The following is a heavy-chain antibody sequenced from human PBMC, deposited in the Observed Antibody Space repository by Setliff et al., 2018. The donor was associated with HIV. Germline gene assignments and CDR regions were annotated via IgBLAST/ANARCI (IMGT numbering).Heavy chain of an antibody. Sequence: PSETLSLTCAVSGVSFSGYYWSWIRKPPGKGLEWIGEINLSGSTDFNPSLKSRVTLSIDTSKNQFSLKLNSVTAADTAIYYCARERRGYTSGFGWLDPWGHGTLVTVSS. CDR2: INLSGST. CDR1: GVSFSGYY. J-gene: IGHJ5*02. CDR3: ARERRGYTSGFGWLDP. V-gene: IGHV4-34*01. D-gene: IGHD5-18*01.